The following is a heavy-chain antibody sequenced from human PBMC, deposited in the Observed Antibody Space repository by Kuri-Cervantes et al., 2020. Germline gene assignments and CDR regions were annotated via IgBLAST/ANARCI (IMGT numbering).Heavy chain of an antibody. D-gene: IGHD3-22*01. CDR2: IHYSGTT. Sequence: SETLSLTCNVSGGSISSGSYYWGWIRQPPGKGLEWIGTIHYSGTTCYNPSLKSRVTISVDTSKNQFSLKLSSVTAADTAVYYCAREGYYSDSRTYHPHTIDYWGQGTLVTVSS. CDR3: AREGYYSDSRTYHPHTIDY. V-gene: IGHV4-39*07. CDR1: GGSISSGSYY. J-gene: IGHJ4*02.